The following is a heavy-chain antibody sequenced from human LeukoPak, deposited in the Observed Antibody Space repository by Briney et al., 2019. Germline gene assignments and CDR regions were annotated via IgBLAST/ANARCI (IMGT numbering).Heavy chain of an antibody. CDR2: ISSSCSYI. CDR3: ARDFKYYYESSGYDY. Sequence: GGSLTLSCAASGFTFSIYSMNGVRQAPGKGRGGVSSISSSCSYILYADSVQGRFTISRDNAKNSLYLQMNSLRAEDTAVYYCARDFKYYYESSGYDYWGQGTMVTVSS. J-gene: IGHJ4*02. V-gene: IGHV3-21*01. CDR1: GFTFSIYS. D-gene: IGHD3-22*01.